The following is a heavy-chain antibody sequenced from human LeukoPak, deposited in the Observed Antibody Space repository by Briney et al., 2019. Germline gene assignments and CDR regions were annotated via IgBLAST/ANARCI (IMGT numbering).Heavy chain of an antibody. D-gene: IGHD6-13*01. V-gene: IGHV1-46*01. J-gene: IGHJ5*02. CDR1: GYTFTSYY. CDR3: APNGWAAAHENNWFDP. Sequence: ASVKVSCKASGYTFTSYYMHWVRQAPGQGLEWMGIINPSGGSTSYAQQFQGRVTITRDTSTSTVYLELSSLRSADTAVYYCAPNGWAAAHENNWFDPWGQGTLVTVSS. CDR2: INPSGGST.